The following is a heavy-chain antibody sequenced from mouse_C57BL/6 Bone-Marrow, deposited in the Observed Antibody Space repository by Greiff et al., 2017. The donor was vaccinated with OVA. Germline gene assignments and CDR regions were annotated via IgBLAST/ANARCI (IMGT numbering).Heavy chain of an antibody. Sequence: EVQLQQSGPELVKPGASVKMSCKASGYTFTDYNMHWVKQSHGKSLEWIGYINPNNGGTSYNQKFKGKATLTVNKSSSTAYMELRSLTSEDSAVYYCASVSWTDYYGSLYAMDYWGQGTSVTVSS. D-gene: IGHD1-1*01. J-gene: IGHJ4*01. CDR3: ASVSWTDYYGSLYAMDY. V-gene: IGHV1-22*01. CDR2: INPNNGGT. CDR1: GYTFTDYN.